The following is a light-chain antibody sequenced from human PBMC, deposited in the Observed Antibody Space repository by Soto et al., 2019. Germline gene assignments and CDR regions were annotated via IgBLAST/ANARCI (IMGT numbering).Light chain of an antibody. CDR2: KVS. Sequence: EVVMTQSPLSLPVTLGQPASISCRSSQSLLTSDGDTFLNWFHQRPGQSPRRLIYKVSKRDSGVTDRFSGSGSGTDFTLKISRVEAEDVGVYYCMHTTHWPRTFGRGTTVEI. CDR3: MHTTHWPRT. J-gene: IGKJ4*02. V-gene: IGKV2-30*01. CDR1: QSLLTSDGDTF.